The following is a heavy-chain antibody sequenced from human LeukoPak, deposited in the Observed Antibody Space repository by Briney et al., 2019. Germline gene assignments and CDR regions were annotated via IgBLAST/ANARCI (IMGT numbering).Heavy chain of an antibody. Sequence: PSETLSLTCTVSGGSISSSSYYWGWIRQPPGKGLEWIGSIYYSGSTYYNPSLKSRVTISVDTSKNQFSLKLSSVTAADTAVYYCARAGYYGDYDGSNWFDPWGQGTLVTVSS. CDR2: IYYSGST. CDR1: GGSISSSSYY. J-gene: IGHJ5*02. D-gene: IGHD4-17*01. CDR3: ARAGYYGDYDGSNWFDP. V-gene: IGHV4-39*07.